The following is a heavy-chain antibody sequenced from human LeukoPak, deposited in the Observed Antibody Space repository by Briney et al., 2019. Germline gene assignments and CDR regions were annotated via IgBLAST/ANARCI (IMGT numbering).Heavy chain of an antibody. CDR2: IYYTGSA. J-gene: IGHJ5*02. D-gene: IGHD3-9*01. Sequence: WVRQAPGKGLEWIGSIYYTGSAYYNPSLKSRVTISVDTSKNQFSLKLSSVTAADTAVYYCARRHYYDILTGLDPWGQGTLVTVSS. V-gene: IGHV4-39*01. CDR3: ARRHYYDILTGLDP.